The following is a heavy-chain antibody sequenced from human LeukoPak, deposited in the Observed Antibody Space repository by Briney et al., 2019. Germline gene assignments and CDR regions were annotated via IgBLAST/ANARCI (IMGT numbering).Heavy chain of an antibody. V-gene: IGHV3-30*04. CDR3: ASEDNGYYDFWSGYRSNWFDP. J-gene: IGHJ5*02. CDR1: GFTFSSYA. CDR2: ISYDGSNK. Sequence: GGSLRLSCAASGFTFSSYAMHWVRQAPGKGLEWVAVISYDGSNKYYADSVKGRFTISRDNSKNTLYLQMNSLRAEDTAVYYCASEDNGYYDFWSGYRSNWFDPWGQGTLVTVSS. D-gene: IGHD3-3*01.